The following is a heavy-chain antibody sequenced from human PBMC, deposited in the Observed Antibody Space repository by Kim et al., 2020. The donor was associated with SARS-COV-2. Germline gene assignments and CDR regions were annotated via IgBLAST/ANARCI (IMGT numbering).Heavy chain of an antibody. CDR2: IYYSGST. CDR3: ARGPDVLLWFREAYPTYYYYYYMDV. V-gene: IGHV4-31*03. Sequence: SETLSLTCTVSGGSISSGGYYWSWIRQHPGKGLEWIGYIYYSGSTYYNPSLKSRVTISVDTSKNQFSLKLSSVTAADTAVYYCARGPDVLLWFREAYPTYYYYYYMDVWGKGTTVTVSS. CDR1: GGSISSGGYY. J-gene: IGHJ6*03. D-gene: IGHD3-10*01.